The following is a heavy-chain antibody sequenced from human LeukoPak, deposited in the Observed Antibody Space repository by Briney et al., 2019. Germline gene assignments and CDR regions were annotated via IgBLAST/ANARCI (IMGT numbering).Heavy chain of an antibody. Sequence: GESLKISCKGSGYSFTSYWIGWVGQMPGKGLEWMGIIYPGDSDTRYSPSFQGQVTISADKSISTAYLQWSSLKASDTAMYCCASNSVYCSGGSCYWGYWGQGTLVTVSS. D-gene: IGHD2-15*01. J-gene: IGHJ4*02. V-gene: IGHV5-51*01. CDR2: IYPGDSDT. CDR3: ASNSVYCSGGSCYWGY. CDR1: GYSFTSYW.